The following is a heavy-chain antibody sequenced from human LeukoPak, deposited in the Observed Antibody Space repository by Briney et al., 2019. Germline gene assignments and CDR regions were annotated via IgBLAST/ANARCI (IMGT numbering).Heavy chain of an antibody. CDR2: IYSGGST. Sequence: PGGSLRLSCAASGFTVSSNYMSWVRQTPGKGLEWVSVIYSGGSTYCADSVKGRFTISRHNSKNTLYLQMNSLRAEDTAVYYCARAMALRRDLVAYFDYWGQGTLVTVSS. J-gene: IGHJ4*02. V-gene: IGHV3-53*04. CDR1: GFTVSSNY. D-gene: IGHD5-12*01. CDR3: ARAMALRRDLVAYFDY.